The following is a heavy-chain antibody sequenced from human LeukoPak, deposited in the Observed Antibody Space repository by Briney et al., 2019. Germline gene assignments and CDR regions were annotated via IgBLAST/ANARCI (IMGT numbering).Heavy chain of an antibody. D-gene: IGHD2-2*02. J-gene: IGHJ6*02. CDR1: GLTFSSYS. CDR2: ISYDGSNK. V-gene: IGHV3-30-3*01. CDR3: ARESCTSCYIRPDYYYCMDV. Sequence: WRSLTLTCAASGLTFSSYSLHWVRQAPGKGLEWVAVISYDGSNKYYAYSVNGRFTIVRENYKNTLYLQMNSLRAEDTAVYYCARESCTSCYIRPDYYYCMDVWGQGTTVTVSS.